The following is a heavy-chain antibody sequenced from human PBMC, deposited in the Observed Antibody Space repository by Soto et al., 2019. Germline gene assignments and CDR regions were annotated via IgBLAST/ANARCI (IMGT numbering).Heavy chain of an antibody. J-gene: IGHJ6*02. D-gene: IGHD5-12*01. CDR3: ARGGNGYENWPPYYYYGMDV. CDR1: GFTFDSDW. Sequence: GGSLRLSCAASGFTFDSDWMTWVRQAPGKGLEWVAHIKQDGGQTYYVDSVKGRFTISRDNAKTSLYLQMNRLRAEDTSVYFCARGGNGYENWPPYYYYGMDVWCQGTTVTVSS. CDR2: IKQDGGQT. V-gene: IGHV3-7*01.